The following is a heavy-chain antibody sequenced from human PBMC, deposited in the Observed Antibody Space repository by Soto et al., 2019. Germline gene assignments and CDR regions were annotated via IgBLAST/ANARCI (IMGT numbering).Heavy chain of an antibody. CDR2: INAGNGNT. Sequence: GASVKVSCKASGYTFTSYAMHWVRQAPGQRLEWMGWINAGNGNTKYSQKFQGRVTITRDTSASIAYMELSSLRSEDTAVYYCAGPRTYYSNYHLSYWGQGTLVTVSS. J-gene: IGHJ4*02. CDR1: GYTFTSYA. D-gene: IGHD4-4*01. CDR3: AGPRTYYSNYHLSY. V-gene: IGHV1-3*01.